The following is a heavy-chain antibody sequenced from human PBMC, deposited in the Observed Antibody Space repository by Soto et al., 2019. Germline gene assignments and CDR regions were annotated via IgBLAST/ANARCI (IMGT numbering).Heavy chain of an antibody. CDR1: GFPFSDSY. J-gene: IGHJ5*02. Sequence: KPGGSLRLSCAASGFPFSDSYMAWIRQAPGKGLEEIATISSTGSTPYYADSVKGRFTISRDNAQNSLYLEMNNLRAEDTAVYYCARGQQLVANWLDPWGQGXLVTVSS. V-gene: IGHV3-11*01. CDR2: ISSTGSTP. CDR3: ARGQQLVANWLDP. D-gene: IGHD6-6*01.